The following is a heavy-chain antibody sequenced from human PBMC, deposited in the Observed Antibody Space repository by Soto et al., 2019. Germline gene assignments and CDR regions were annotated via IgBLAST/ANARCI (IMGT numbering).Heavy chain of an antibody. J-gene: IGHJ4*02. V-gene: IGHV3-23*01. CDR3: AKDRHTAMVNGLDY. CDR2: ISGSGGST. Sequence: PWGSLRLSCAASGFTFSSYAMSWVRQAPGKGLEWVSAISGSGGSTYYADSVKGRFTISRDNSKNTLYLQMNSLRAEDMVVYYCAKDRHTAMVNGLDYWGQGTLVTVSS. D-gene: IGHD5-18*01. CDR1: GFTFSSYA.